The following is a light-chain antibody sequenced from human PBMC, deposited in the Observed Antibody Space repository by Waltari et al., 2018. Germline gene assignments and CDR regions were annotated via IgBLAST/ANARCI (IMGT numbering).Light chain of an antibody. CDR3: QQYYTTPFT. Sequence: DIVMTQSPDSLTVSLGERATINCKSSQSVLYSSDSKNYLAWYQQIPGQPPKLRIYWASTREPGVPDRFSGSGSGTDCPLTISSLQAEDVAVYYCQQYYTTPFTFGQGTKREIK. CDR1: QSVLYSSDSKNY. J-gene: IGKJ2*01. CDR2: WAS. V-gene: IGKV4-1*01.